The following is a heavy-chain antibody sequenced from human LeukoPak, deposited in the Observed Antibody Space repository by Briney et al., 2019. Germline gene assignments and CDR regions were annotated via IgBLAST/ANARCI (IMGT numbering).Heavy chain of an antibody. Sequence: SETLSLTFTGTGCTISRYHWRQLGQPPGKGLEWIGYIYYSGSTDYNPSLKSRVTISVDTSKNQFSLKLSSVTAADTAVYYCAREGVTKYFGLYWGRGTLVTVSS. CDR3: AREGVTKYFGLY. CDR1: GCTISRYH. J-gene: IGHJ4*02. CDR2: IYYSGST. D-gene: IGHD2/OR15-2a*01. V-gene: IGHV4-59*01.